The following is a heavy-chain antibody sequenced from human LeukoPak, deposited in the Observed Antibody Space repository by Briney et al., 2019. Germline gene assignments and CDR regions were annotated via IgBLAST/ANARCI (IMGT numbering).Heavy chain of an antibody. CDR3: AKETKVGENLYYFDY. Sequence: GGSLRLSCVASGFKFNDYAMHWVRQAPGKGLEWVSGLSWHSGSIGYADSVKGRFIISRDNAKNSLYLEMSSLRPEDSALYYCAKETKVGENLYYFDYWGRGTLVTVSS. D-gene: IGHD1-26*01. CDR1: GFKFNDYA. CDR2: LSWHSGSI. V-gene: IGHV3-9*01. J-gene: IGHJ4*02.